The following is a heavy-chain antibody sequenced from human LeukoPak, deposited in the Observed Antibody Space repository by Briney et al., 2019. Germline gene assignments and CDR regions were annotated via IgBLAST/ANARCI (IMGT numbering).Heavy chain of an antibody. CDR2: IYYSGST. J-gene: IGHJ4*02. V-gene: IGHV4-31*03. D-gene: IGHD3-10*01. CDR3: AREPRITMVRGGIIGYFDY. CDR1: RGSISSGGYY. Sequence: SETLSLTCTVSRGSISSGGYYWSRIRQHPGKGLEWIGYIYYSGSTYYNPSLKSRVTISVDTSKNQFSLKLSSVTAADTAVYYCAREPRITMVRGGIIGYFDYWGQGTLVTVSS.